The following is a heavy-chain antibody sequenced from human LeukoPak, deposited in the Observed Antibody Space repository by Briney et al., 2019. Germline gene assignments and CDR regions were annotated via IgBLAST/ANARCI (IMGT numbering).Heavy chain of an antibody. CDR3: ARDNQGLVGY. D-gene: IGHD1-26*01. J-gene: IGHJ4*02. V-gene: IGHV1-18*01. CDR1: GYTFTSYG. CDR2: ISAYNGDT. Sequence: GASVKVSCKASGYTFTSYGISWVRQAPGQGLEWMGWISAYNGDTDFAQKLQGRVTLTTDPSPSTAYMELRSLRSDDTAVYYCARDNQGLVGYWGQGTLVTVSS.